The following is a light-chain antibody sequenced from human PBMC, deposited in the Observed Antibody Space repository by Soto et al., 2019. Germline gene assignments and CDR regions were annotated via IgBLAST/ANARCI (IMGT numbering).Light chain of an antibody. CDR1: QSINRF. Sequence: DIQMTQSPSSLSASVGDRISITCRAGQSINRFLNWYQQKPGKAPKLLIYAASSLQSGVPSRFSGSGSGTDFTLTIRSLQPEDFATYYCQQSYSSPQTFGQGTKVEIK. CDR3: QQSYSSPQT. V-gene: IGKV1-39*01. CDR2: AAS. J-gene: IGKJ1*01.